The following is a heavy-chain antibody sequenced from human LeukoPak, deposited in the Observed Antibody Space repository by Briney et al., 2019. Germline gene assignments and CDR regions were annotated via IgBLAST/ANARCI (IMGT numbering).Heavy chain of an antibody. CDR1: GFIFNIYA. CDR2: ITGTGSGSSP. V-gene: IGHV3-23*01. J-gene: IGHJ4*02. Sequence: GGSLRLSCAASGFIFNIYAMSWVRQARGEGLGWVSTITGTGSGSSPSYADSVKGRFSISRDNSKITLYLQMNSLRADDTGVYYCAKGYSFGDNWGQGTLVTVSS. D-gene: IGHD2-15*01. CDR3: AKGYSFGDN.